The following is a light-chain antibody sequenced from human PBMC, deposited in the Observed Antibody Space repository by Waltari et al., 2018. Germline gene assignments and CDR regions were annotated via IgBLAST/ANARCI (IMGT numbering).Light chain of an antibody. Sequence: EIVLTQSPGTLSLSPGERATLSCRASQSVSRTLAWYQQTPGQAPSLLISAASTRAPGIPDSFSGSGSGTDFSLTISRLEPEDFAVYYCQHYVRLPATFGQGTKVEIK. V-gene: IGKV3-20*01. CDR1: QSVSRT. J-gene: IGKJ1*01. CDR2: AAS. CDR3: QHYVRLPAT.